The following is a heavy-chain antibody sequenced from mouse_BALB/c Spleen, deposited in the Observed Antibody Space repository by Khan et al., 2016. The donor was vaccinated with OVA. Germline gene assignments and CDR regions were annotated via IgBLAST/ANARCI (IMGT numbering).Heavy chain of an antibody. CDR2: INPSTGYT. J-gene: IGHJ3*01. Sequence: QVRLQQSGAELAKPGASVKMSCKASGYTFTSYWMHWVKQRPGQGLEWIGYINPSTGYTDYNQRFKDKATLTADKSSSTAYMQLSSLTSEDSAVYYCANHSSSSAWFTYWGQGTLVTVSA. D-gene: IGHD1-1*01. CDR3: ANHSSSSAWFTY. CDR1: GYTFTSYW. V-gene: IGHV1-7*01.